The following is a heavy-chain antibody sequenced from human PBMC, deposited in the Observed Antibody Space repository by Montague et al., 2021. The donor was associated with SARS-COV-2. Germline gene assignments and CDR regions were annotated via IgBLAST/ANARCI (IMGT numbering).Heavy chain of an antibody. CDR2: IDWDDDK. CDR1: GFSLSTSGVG. D-gene: IGHD4-17*01. J-gene: IGHJ6*02. Sequence: PALVKPTQTLTLACTFSGFSLSTSGVGVGWIRQPPGKALEWLALIDWDDDKYYSTSLKTRLTISKDTSKNQVVLTMTNMDPVDTATYYCARMTTVTYPYYYYYGMDVWGQGTTVTVSS. CDR3: ARMTTVTYPYYYYYGMDV. V-gene: IGHV2-70*01.